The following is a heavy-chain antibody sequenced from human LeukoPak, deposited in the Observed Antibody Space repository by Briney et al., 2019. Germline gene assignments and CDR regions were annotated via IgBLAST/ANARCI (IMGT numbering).Heavy chain of an antibody. CDR2: ISGSGGST. CDR3: ANGSGKWNPPDY. Sequence: GGSLRLSCAASGFTFSSYAMSWVRRAPGKGLEWVSAISGSGGSTYYADSVKGRFTISRDNSKNTLYLQMNSLRAEDTAVYYCANGSGKWNPPDYWGQGTLVTVSS. V-gene: IGHV3-23*01. J-gene: IGHJ4*02. D-gene: IGHD3-10*01. CDR1: GFTFSSYA.